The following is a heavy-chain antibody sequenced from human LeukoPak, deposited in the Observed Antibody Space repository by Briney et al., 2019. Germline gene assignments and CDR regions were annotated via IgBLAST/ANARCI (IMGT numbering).Heavy chain of an antibody. D-gene: IGHD3-10*02. CDR2: ISSSGSTI. J-gene: IGHJ6*04. Sequence: GGSLRLSCAASGFTFDDYGMNWVRQAPGKGLEWVSYISSSGSTIYYADSVKGRFTISRDNAKNSLYLQMNSLRAENTAVYYCAELGITMIGGVWGKGTTVTISS. V-gene: IGHV3-48*03. CDR3: AELGITMIGGV. CDR1: GFTFDDYG.